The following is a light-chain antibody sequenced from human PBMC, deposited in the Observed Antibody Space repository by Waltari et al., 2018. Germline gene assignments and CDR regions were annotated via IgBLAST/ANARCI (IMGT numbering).Light chain of an antibody. CDR3: QQYGSSPLS. CDR1: QSISSY. J-gene: IGKJ4*01. Sequence: ESVLTQSPGTLSLSPGERATLSCRASQSISSYLAWYQQKPGQAPRLLIYGGSSSATGIPDRFSGSGSGTDFTLTISRLGPEDFAVYYCQQYGSSPLSFGGGTKVEIK. CDR2: GGS. V-gene: IGKV3-20*01.